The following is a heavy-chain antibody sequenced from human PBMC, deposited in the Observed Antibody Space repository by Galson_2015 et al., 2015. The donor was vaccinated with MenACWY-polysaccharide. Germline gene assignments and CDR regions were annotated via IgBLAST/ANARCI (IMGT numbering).Heavy chain of an antibody. CDR2: ISGGNTI. J-gene: IGHJ4*02. CDR3: ARTAASHPFDY. Sequence: SLRLSCAASGFTFSSYEMNWVRQAPGRGLEWVSYISGGNTIYYADSVKGRFTISRDNAKNSLYLQMNGLRAEDTAIYYCARTAASHPFDYRGQGTLVTVSS. V-gene: IGHV3-48*03. D-gene: IGHD6-6*01. CDR1: GFTFSSYE.